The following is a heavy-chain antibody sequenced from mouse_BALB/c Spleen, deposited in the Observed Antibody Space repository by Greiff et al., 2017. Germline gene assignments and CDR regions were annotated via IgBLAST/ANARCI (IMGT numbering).Heavy chain of an antibody. CDR2: INSNGGST. CDR3: ARVYYGYLDY. CDR1: GFTFSSYG. Sequence: EVQGVESGGGLVQPGGSLKLSCAASGFTFSSYGMSWVRQTPDKRLELVATINSNGGSTYYPDSVKGRFTISRDNAKNTLYLQMSSLKSEDTAMYYCARVYYGYLDYWGQGTTLTVSS. D-gene: IGHD1-1*01. V-gene: IGHV5-6-3*01. J-gene: IGHJ2*01.